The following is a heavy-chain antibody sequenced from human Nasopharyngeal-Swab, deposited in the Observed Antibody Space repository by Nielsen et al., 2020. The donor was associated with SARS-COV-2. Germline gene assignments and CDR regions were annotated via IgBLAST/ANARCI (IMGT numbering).Heavy chain of an antibody. CDR2: INHSGST. D-gene: IGHD2-21*02. J-gene: IGHJ4*02. CDR3: AQTYCGGDCYS. V-gene: IGHV4-34*01. Sequence: SETLSLTCAVYGGSFSGYYWSWIRQLPGKGLEWTGEINHSGSTNYNPSLKSRVTISVDTSKNQFSLKLSSVTAADTAVYYCAQTYCGGDCYSWGQGTLVTVSS. CDR1: GGSFSGYY.